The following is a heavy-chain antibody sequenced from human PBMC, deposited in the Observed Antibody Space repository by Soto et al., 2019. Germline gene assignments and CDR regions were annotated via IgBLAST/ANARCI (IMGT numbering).Heavy chain of an antibody. J-gene: IGHJ3*02. V-gene: IGHV5-51*03. Sequence: EVQLVQSGAEVKKAGESLRISCQGSGYSLSRNWIAWLRQMSGKGLECMGIIYVGDSDTRYSPSFQGQVTISADKSMNTVYLQWSSLKASDTAIYYCARGHGGGIYGFDMWGQGTMVTVSS. CDR2: IYVGDSDT. D-gene: IGHD2-15*01. CDR3: ARGHGGGIYGFDM. CDR1: GYSLSRNW.